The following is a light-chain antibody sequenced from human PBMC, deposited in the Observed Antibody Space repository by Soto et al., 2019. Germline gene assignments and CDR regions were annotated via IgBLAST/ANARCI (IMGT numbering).Light chain of an antibody. J-gene: IGLJ3*02. CDR1: SGLSTST. CDR3: QTWGTGIHWV. V-gene: IGLV4-69*01. Sequence: QSVLTQSPSASASLGASVKLTCTLSSGLSTSTIAWHQQQPEKGPRYLMNLNSDGSHSKGDGIPDRFSGSSSGAERYLTISSLQSEDEADYFCQTWGTGIHWVFGGGTKLTVL. CDR2: LNSDGSH.